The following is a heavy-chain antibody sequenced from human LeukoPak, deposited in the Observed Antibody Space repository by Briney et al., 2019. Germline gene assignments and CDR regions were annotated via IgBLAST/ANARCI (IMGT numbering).Heavy chain of an antibody. CDR2: INTTTGRP. CDR3: SRVPIVATISPYYYYYMDV. V-gene: IGHV7-4-1*02. J-gene: IGHJ6*03. CDR1: GYTFTSYA. D-gene: IGHD5-12*01. Sequence: ASVKVSCKASGYTFTSYAMNWVRQSPGQGLEWLGWINTTTGRPTYAQGFTGRVVFSLDTSLRTACLPFSSLKCEAPAVYYFSRVPIVATISPYYYYYMDVWGKGTTVTISS.